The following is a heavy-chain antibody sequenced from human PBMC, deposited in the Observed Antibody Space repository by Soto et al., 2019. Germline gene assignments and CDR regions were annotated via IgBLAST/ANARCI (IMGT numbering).Heavy chain of an antibody. CDR2: IWYDGSNK. CDR1: GFTFSSYG. Sequence: ESGGGVVQPGRSLRLSCAASGFTFSSYGMHWVRQAPGKGLEWVAVIWYDGSNKYYADSVKGRFTISRDNSKNTLYLQMNSLRAEDTAVYYCARGGDCSGGSCYHFDYWGQGTLVTVSS. CDR3: ARGGDCSGGSCYHFDY. V-gene: IGHV3-33*01. D-gene: IGHD2-15*01. J-gene: IGHJ4*02.